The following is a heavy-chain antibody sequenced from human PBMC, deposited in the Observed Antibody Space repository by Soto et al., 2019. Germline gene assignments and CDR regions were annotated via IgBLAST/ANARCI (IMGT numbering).Heavy chain of an antibody. J-gene: IGHJ6*02. CDR2: INHSGST. CDR1: GWSFSVYY. CDR3: ARDLLRFLEWSPRYYGMDV. V-gene: IGHV4-34*01. Sequence: SETLSLTCAVYGWSFSVYYWSWIRQPPGKGLEWIGEINHSGSTNYNPSLKSRVTISVDTSKNQFSLKLSSVTAADTAVYYCARDLLRFLEWSPRYYGMDVWGQGTTVTVSS. D-gene: IGHD3-3*01.